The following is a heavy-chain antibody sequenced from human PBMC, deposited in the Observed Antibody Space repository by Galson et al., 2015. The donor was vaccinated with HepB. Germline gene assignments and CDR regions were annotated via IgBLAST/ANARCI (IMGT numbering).Heavy chain of an antibody. V-gene: IGHV1-46*01. J-gene: IGHJ4*02. CDR1: GYTFTTYY. CDR2: INPGGGGT. Sequence: QSGAEVKKPGASVKVSCKASGYTFTTYYMHWVRQAPGQGPEWMGIINPGGGGTTYAQKFQGRVTVTRDTSTSTVYMELSRLRSEDTAVYYCARMPIFGGKFMDYWGQGTLVTVSS. D-gene: IGHD3-3*01. CDR3: ARMPIFGGKFMDY.